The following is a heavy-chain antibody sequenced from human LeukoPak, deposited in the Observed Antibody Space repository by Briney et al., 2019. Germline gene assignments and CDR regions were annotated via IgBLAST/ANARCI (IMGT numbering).Heavy chain of an antibody. Sequence: SETLSLTCTVSGGSISSYYWSWIRQPPGKGLEWIGYIYYSGSTNYNPSLKSRVTISVDTSKNQFSLKLSSVTAADTAVYYCARREASGHYDSSGPFDYWGQGTLVTVSS. J-gene: IGHJ4*02. CDR2: IYYSGST. D-gene: IGHD3-22*01. V-gene: IGHV4-59*08. CDR3: ARREASGHYDSSGPFDY. CDR1: GGSISSYY.